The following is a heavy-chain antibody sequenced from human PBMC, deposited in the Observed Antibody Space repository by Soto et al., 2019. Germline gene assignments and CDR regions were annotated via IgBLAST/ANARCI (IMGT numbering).Heavy chain of an antibody. Sequence: ASVKVSCKASGYTFTSYYMHWVRQAPGQGLEWMGIINPSGGSTSYAQKFQGRVTMTRDTSTSTVYMELSSLRSEDTAVYYCARDILSLLYYYYYGMDVWGQGTTVTVSS. V-gene: IGHV1-46*01. CDR3: ARDILSLLYYYYYGMDV. J-gene: IGHJ6*02. CDR2: INPSGGST. D-gene: IGHD2-15*01. CDR1: GYTFTSYY.